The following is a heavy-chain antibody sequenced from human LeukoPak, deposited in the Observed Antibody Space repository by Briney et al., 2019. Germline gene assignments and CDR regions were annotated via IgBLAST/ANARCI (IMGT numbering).Heavy chain of an antibody. V-gene: IGHV4-59*01. CDR2: IYYSGST. CDR3: ARLVGASSRSYWYFDL. J-gene: IGHJ2*01. D-gene: IGHD3-9*01. Sequence: SETLSLTCTVSGGSISSYHWSWIRQPPGKGLEWIGYIYYSGSTNYNPSLKSRVTISVDTSKNQFSLKLSSVTAADTAVYYCARLVGASSRSYWYFDLWGRGTLVTVSS. CDR1: GGSISSYH.